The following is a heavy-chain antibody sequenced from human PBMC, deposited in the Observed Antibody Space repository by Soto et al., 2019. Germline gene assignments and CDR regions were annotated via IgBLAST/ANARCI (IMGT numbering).Heavy chain of an antibody. D-gene: IGHD2-15*01. CDR1: GFIFSTYA. CDR3: AKGWSDYFDS. J-gene: IGHJ4*02. Sequence: EVQVLESGGGLVQPGGSLRLSCAASGFIFSTYAMNWVRQAPGKGLEWVSAVSGSGGSTYYADSVKGRFTISRDNSKNALYLQMNSLSAEDTAVYHCAKGWSDYFDSWGQGTLVTVSS. V-gene: IGHV3-23*01. CDR2: VSGSGGST.